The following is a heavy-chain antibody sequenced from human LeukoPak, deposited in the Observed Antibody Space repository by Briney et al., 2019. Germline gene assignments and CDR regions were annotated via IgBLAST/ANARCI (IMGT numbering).Heavy chain of an antibody. CDR2: IKQDGSEK. V-gene: IGHV3-7*01. Sequence: GGSLRLSCAAPGFTFSSYWMSWVRQAPGKGLEWVANIKQDGSEKYYVDSVKGRFTISRDNAKNSLYLQMNSLRAEDTAVYYCARVGSSRDFDYWGQGTLVTVSS. CDR1: GFTFSSYW. J-gene: IGHJ4*02. CDR3: ARVGSSRDFDY. D-gene: IGHD6-13*01.